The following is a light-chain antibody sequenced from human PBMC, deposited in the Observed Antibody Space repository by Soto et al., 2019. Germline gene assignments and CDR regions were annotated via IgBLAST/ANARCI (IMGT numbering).Light chain of an antibody. CDR1: QSVNSN. J-gene: IGKJ4*01. V-gene: IGKV3-15*01. CDR3: QQYNDWPPT. Sequence: EIVMTQSTATLSVSPGEGATLSCRASQSVNSNLAWYQQKPGQAPRILIYGASTRATAIPARFSGSGSGTEFTLTISSLQSEDFAVYYCQQYNDWPPTFGGGTKVEIK. CDR2: GAS.